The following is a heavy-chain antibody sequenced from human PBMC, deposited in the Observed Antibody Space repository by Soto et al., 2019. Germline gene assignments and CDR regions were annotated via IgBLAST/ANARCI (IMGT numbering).Heavy chain of an antibody. CDR1: GFTFSSYG. CDR2: IWYDGSNK. V-gene: IGHV3-33*01. Sequence: PGGSLRLSCAASGFTFSSYGMHWVRQAPGKGLEWVAVIWYDGSNKYYADSVKGRFTISRDNSKNTLYLQMNSLRAEDTAVYYCARDSGGGAEKNFDYWGQGTLVTVSS. J-gene: IGHJ4*02. CDR3: ARDSGGGAEKNFDY. D-gene: IGHD2-15*01.